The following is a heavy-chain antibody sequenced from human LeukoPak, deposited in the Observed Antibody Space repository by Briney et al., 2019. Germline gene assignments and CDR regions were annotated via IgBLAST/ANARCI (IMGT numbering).Heavy chain of an antibody. D-gene: IGHD2-15*01. Sequence: GASVKVSCKASGGTFSSYAISWVRQAPGQGREWRGGIIPIFGTANYAQKFQGRVTITADKSTSTAYMELSSLRSEDTAVYYCARDCSGGSCYQRRGFDYWGQGTLVTVSS. J-gene: IGHJ4*02. CDR2: IIPIFGTA. V-gene: IGHV1-69*06. CDR3: ARDCSGGSCYQRRGFDY. CDR1: GGTFSSYA.